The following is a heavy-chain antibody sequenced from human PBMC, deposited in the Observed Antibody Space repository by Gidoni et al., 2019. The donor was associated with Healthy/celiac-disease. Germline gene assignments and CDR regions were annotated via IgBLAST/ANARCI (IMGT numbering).Heavy chain of an antibody. CDR1: GFTFSSYG. CDR3: AKGNVDY. Sequence: QVQLVESGGGVVQPGRSLRLSCAASGFTFSSYGMHWVRQAPGKGLEWVAVISYDGSNKYYADSVKGRFTISRDNSKNTLYLQMNSLRAEDTAVYYCAKGNVDYWGQGTLVTVSS. CDR2: ISYDGSNK. J-gene: IGHJ4*02. V-gene: IGHV3-30*18.